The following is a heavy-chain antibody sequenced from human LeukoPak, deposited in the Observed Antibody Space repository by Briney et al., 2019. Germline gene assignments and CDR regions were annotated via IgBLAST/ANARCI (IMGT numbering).Heavy chain of an antibody. V-gene: IGHV1-8*01. CDR3: ARGGLMGDGSSQYYYYGMDV. Sequence: ASVKVSCKASGYTFTSYDINWVRQATGQGLEWMGWMNPNSGNTGYAQKFQGRVTMTRNTSISTAYMELSSLRSEDTAVYYRARGGLMGDGSSQYYYYGMDVWGQGTTVTVSS. CDR1: GYTFTSYD. D-gene: IGHD3-10*01. CDR2: MNPNSGNT. J-gene: IGHJ6*02.